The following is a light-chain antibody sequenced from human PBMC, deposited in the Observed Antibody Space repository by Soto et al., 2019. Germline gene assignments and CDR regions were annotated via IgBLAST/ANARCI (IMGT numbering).Light chain of an antibody. CDR3: QEYNTISRT. Sequence: IQMTQSPSTLSASVGDTVTITCRASESIYSWLAWYKQIPGKAPQLLIYKKSTLQGGVPSRFSGSGSGAEYTLTISSLQPDDFATYYCQEYNTISRTFGQGTRVENK. V-gene: IGKV1-5*03. J-gene: IGKJ1*01. CDR2: KKS. CDR1: ESIYSW.